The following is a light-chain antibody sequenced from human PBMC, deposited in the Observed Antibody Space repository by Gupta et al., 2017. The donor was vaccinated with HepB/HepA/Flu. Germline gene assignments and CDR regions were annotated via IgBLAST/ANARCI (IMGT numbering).Light chain of an antibody. CDR1: QSVLYSSNNKNY. CDR2: WAS. CDR3: QQYYSTPPS. Sequence: DIVMTQSPESLAVSLVERATINCKSSQSVLYSSNNKNYLAWYQQKPGQPPKLLIYWASTRESGVPDRFSGSGSGTDFTLTISSLQAEDVAVYYCQQYYSTPPSFGPGTKVDIK. V-gene: IGKV4-1*01. J-gene: IGKJ3*01.